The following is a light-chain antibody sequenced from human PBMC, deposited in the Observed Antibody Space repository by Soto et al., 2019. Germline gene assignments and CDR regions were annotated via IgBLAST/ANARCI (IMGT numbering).Light chain of an antibody. J-gene: IGKJ3*01. V-gene: IGKV1-27*01. CDR3: QKSRT. CDR2: AAS. Sequence: DIQMTPSPSSLYASVGARVTITCRASQGISNYLAWYQQKPGKVPKLLIYAASTLQSGVPSRVSGSGSGTEFTLTISSLQPEDVATYDCQKSRTFGPGTKVDI. CDR1: QGISNY.